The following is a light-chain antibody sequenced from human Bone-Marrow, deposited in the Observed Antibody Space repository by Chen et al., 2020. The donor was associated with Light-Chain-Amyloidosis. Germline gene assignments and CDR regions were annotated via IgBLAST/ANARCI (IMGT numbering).Light chain of an antibody. CDR1: RSNVGANG. V-gene: IGLV1-44*01. CDR3: APWDDRLNGWV. CDR2: DTN. Sequence: QSVLTQPPSASGTPGQRVTISCSGGRSNVGANGVNWYQQLPGAAPKLLIFDTNRWPSGVPDRFSGSKSGTSASLAISDLQSEDEAHYYCAPWDDRLNGWVFGGGTRLTVL. J-gene: IGLJ3*02.